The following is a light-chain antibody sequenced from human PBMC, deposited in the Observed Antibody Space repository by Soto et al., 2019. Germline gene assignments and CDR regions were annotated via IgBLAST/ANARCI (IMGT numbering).Light chain of an antibody. CDR1: QRINDDF. V-gene: IGKV3-20*01. CDR3: QQYGRSPLT. Sequence: IVLTQSPGTLSLSAGERATLSCRASQRINDDFLAWYQQRPGQPPRLLIYVASFRATGIPDRFSGSGSGTEFSLTINRLDPEDAAVYFCQQYGRSPLTFGGGTKVEIK. CDR2: VAS. J-gene: IGKJ4*01.